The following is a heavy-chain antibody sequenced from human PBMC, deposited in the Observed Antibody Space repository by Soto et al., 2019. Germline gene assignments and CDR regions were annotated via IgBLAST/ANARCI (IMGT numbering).Heavy chain of an antibody. D-gene: IGHD3-16*02. J-gene: IGHJ5*02. CDR1: GGSISSGDYY. Sequence: PSETLSFTCTVSGGSISSGDYYWSWIRQPPGKGLEWIGYIYYSGSTYYNPSLNSRVTISVDTSTNQFSLKLSSVTAADTAVYYCARGLRDYVWGSYRLPSNWFEAWGQGTLVTVSS. CDR3: ARGLRDYVWGSYRLPSNWFEA. CDR2: IYYSGST. V-gene: IGHV4-30-4*01.